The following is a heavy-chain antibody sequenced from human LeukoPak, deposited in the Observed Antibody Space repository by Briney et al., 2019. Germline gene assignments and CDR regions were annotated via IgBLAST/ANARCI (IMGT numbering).Heavy chain of an antibody. D-gene: IGHD6-19*01. CDR3: VRVRGYWLVRGYLDY. CDR2: IYYSGAN. J-gene: IGHJ4*02. Sequence: PSETLSLICTVSGGSMSSSSYYWGWIRQSPGKGLEWIGSIYYSGANHYNPSLKSRVTMSVDTSKNQFSVKLTSVTATDTAVYYCVRVRGYWLVRGYLDYWGQGTQVTVSS. V-gene: IGHV4-39*02. CDR1: GGSMSSSSYY.